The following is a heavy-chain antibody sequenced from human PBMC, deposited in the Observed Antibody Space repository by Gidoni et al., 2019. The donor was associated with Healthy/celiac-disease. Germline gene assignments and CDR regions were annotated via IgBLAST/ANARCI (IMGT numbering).Heavy chain of an antibody. Sequence: CPASGFTFSSYGMHWVRQAPGKGLEWVAVIWYDGSNKYYADSVKGRFTISRDNSKNTLYLQMNSLRAEDTAVYYCARDGIAAAGAVDYWGQGTLVTVSS. CDR1: GFTFSSYG. CDR3: ARDGIAAAGAVDY. D-gene: IGHD6-13*01. J-gene: IGHJ4*02. V-gene: IGHV3-33*01. CDR2: IWYDGSNK.